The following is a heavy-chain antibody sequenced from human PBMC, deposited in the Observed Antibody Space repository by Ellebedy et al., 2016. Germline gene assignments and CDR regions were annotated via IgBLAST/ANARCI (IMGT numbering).Heavy chain of an antibody. J-gene: IGHJ3*02. CDR1: GYTFTSYY. CDR3: AREGLASCSGGSCYSGSEGAFDI. D-gene: IGHD2-15*01. Sequence: ASVKVSCKASGYTFTSYYMHWVRQAPGQGLEWMGIINPSGGSTSYAQKFQGRVTMTRDTSTSTVYMELSSLRSEDTAVYYCAREGLASCSGGSCYSGSEGAFDIWGQGTMVTVSS. CDR2: INPSGGST. V-gene: IGHV1-46*01.